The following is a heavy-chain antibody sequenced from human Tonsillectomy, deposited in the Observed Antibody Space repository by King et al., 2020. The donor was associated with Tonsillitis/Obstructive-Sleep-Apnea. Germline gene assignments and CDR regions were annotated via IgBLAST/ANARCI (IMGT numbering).Heavy chain of an antibody. Sequence: QLVQSGAEVKKPGSSVKVSCKASGGTFSSYAISWVRQAPGQGLEWMGGIIPIFGTANYAQTFQGRVTITADESTSTAYMELSSLRSEDTAVYYCARGKSRAALTRDYYYYMDVWGKGTTVTVSS. V-gene: IGHV1-69*01. CDR2: IIPIFGTA. J-gene: IGHJ6*03. CDR3: ARGKSRAALTRDYYYYMDV. D-gene: IGHD6-6*01. CDR1: GGTFSSYA.